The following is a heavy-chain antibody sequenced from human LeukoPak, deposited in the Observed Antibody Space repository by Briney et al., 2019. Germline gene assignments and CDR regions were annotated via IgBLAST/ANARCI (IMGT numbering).Heavy chain of an antibody. CDR1: GDSVSSNSAA. D-gene: IGHD3-10*01. CDR3: TRCHYGYSDY. CDR2: TYYRSKWYN. J-gene: IGHJ4*01. V-gene: IGHV6-1*01. Sequence: PSQTLTLTCAISGDSVSSNSAAWNWIRQSPSRGLESRGRTYYRSKWYNDYATSVKSRITINRNTSKNQLTLHLNSVTPEDTAVYYCTRCHYGYSDYWGQGTPVTVSS.